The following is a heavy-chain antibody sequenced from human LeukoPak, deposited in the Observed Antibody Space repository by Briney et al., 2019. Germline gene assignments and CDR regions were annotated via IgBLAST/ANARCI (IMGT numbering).Heavy chain of an antibody. Sequence: GGSLRLSCAASGFTFSSAAMTWIRQAPGQGLEWVSTITGSDDRTYYADCVKGRFTISRDNSKNVLYLRMNSLTAEDTAIYYCAKDRPNFHENSGHYYRRDGDSWGQGALITVSS. V-gene: IGHV3-23*01. CDR2: ITGSDDRT. D-gene: IGHD3-22*01. J-gene: IGHJ5*01. CDR1: GFTFSSAA. CDR3: AKDRPNFHENSGHYYRRDGDS.